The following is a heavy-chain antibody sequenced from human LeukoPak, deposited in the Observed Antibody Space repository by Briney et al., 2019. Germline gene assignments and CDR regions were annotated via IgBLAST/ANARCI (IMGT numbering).Heavy chain of an antibody. CDR3: ARQPPQYYGMDV. Sequence: LSLTCTVSGGSFSNYYWSWIRQPAGKGLEWIGRIYTSGSTNYNPSVKSRVTMSVDTSNNQFSLKLTSVTAADTAVYYCARQPPQYYGMDVWGQGTTVTVSS. V-gene: IGHV4-4*07. CDR2: IYTSGST. D-gene: IGHD1-14*01. CDR1: GGSFSNYY. J-gene: IGHJ6*02.